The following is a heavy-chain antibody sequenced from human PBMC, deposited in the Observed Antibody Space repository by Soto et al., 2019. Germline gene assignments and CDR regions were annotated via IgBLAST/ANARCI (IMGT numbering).Heavy chain of an antibody. Sequence: LRLSCAASGLSLSDQFMDWVRQVPGKGLEWVGRSRNKVASYTTEYAAPVKGRFTISRDESKNSLYLQMNSLRTEDTAVYFCAGGATGRAPFQHWGQGTLVTVSS. CDR2: SRNKVASYTT. D-gene: IGHD6-13*01. J-gene: IGHJ1*01. CDR3: AGGATGRAPFQH. V-gene: IGHV3-72*01. CDR1: GLSLSDQF.